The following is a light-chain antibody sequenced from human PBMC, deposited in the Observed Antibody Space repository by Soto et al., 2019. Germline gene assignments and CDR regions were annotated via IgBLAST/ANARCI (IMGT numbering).Light chain of an antibody. Sequence: QAVVTQEPSLTVSPGGTVTLTCGSSTGAVTSGHYPYWFQQKPGQAPRTLIYDTSNKHSWTPARFSGSLLGGKAALTLSGAQPEDEAYYYCLLHYSDSLAFGGGTKLTVL. J-gene: IGLJ2*01. V-gene: IGLV7-46*01. CDR1: TGAVTSGHY. CDR3: LLHYSDSLA. CDR2: DTS.